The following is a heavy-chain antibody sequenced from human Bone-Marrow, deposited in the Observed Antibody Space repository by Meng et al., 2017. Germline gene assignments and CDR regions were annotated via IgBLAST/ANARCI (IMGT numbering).Heavy chain of an antibody. V-gene: IGHV4-30-4*01. CDR3: ARVETATTNPYFDY. D-gene: IGHD5-24*01. J-gene: IGHJ4*02. Sequence: QVQLQESGPGLVKPSQTLSLTCTVSGGAISSGDYYGSWIRQPPGRGLEWIGYIYYSGSTYYNPSLRSRVTISVDTSKNQFSLLLTSVTAADTAVYFCARVETATTNPYFDYWGQGTLVTVSS. CDR2: IYYSGST. CDR1: GGAISSGDYY.